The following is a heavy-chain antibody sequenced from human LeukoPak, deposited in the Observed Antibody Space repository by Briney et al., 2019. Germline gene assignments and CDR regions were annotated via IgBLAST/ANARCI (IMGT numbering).Heavy chain of an antibody. D-gene: IGHD3-22*01. V-gene: IGHV3-20*04. Sequence: PGGSLRLSCAASGFTFYDYGMSWGRPAPGKGLEWVSGINWNGGSTGYADSVKGRFTISRDNAKNSLYLQMNSLRAEDTALYYCARVGYYYDSSGYYSYFDYWGQGTLVTVSS. CDR1: GFTFYDYG. CDR3: ARVGYYYDSSGYYSYFDY. J-gene: IGHJ4*02. CDR2: INWNGGST.